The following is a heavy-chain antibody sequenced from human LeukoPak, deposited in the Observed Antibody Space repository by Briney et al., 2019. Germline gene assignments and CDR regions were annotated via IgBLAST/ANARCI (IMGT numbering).Heavy chain of an antibody. D-gene: IGHD3-10*01. CDR1: GGSISSGDYY. J-gene: IGHJ3*02. V-gene: IGHV4-30-4*01. CDR3: ARGPRASRGAWFGELKGDDAFDI. Sequence: SQTLSLTCTVSGGSISSGDYYRSWIRQPPGKGLEWIGYIYYSGSTYYNPSLKSRVTISVDTSKNQFSLKLSSVTAADTAVYYCARGPRASRGAWFGELKGDDAFDIWGQGTMVTVSS. CDR2: IYYSGST.